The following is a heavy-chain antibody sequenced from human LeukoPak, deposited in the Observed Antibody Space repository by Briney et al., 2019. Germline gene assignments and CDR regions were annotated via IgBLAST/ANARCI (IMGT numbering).Heavy chain of an antibody. D-gene: IGHD3-22*01. Sequence: GRSLRLSCAASGFTFSSYAMHWVRQAPGKGLEWVAVISYDGSNKYYADSVKGRFTISRDNSKNTLYLQMNSLRAEDTAVYYCARGLMHSSGYYYESVWGQGTLVTVSS. CDR1: GFTFSSYA. V-gene: IGHV3-30*14. CDR2: ISYDGSNK. J-gene: IGHJ4*02. CDR3: ARGLMHSSGYYYESV.